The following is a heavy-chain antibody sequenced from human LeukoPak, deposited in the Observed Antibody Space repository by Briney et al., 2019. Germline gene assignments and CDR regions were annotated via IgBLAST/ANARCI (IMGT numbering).Heavy chain of an antibody. J-gene: IGHJ4*02. CDR3: ARDKYDSSGYYYVGFDY. V-gene: IGHV3-33*01. D-gene: IGHD3-22*01. CDR1: GFTFSSYG. Sequence: GGSLRLSCAASGFTFSSYGMHWVRQAPGKGLEWVAVIWYDGSNKYYADSVKGRFTISRDNSKNTLYLQMNRLRAEDTAVYYCARDKYDSSGYYYVGFDYWGQGTLVTVSS. CDR2: IWYDGSNK.